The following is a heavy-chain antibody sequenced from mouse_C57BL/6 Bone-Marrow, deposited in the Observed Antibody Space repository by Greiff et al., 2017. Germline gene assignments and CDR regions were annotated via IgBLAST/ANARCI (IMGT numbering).Heavy chain of an antibody. CDR3: ARHERGAYYLFAY. Sequence: QFQLQQSGAELVKPGASVKLSCKASCYTFTESTIHWVKQRSGPGLAWIWWFYPGSGSIKYNEKFKDKATLTADKSSSTVYMELIRLTSEDSAVYFCARHERGAYYLFAYWGQGTLVTVSA. J-gene: IGHJ3*01. CDR2: FYPGSGSI. CDR1: CYTFTEST. V-gene: IGHV1-62-2*01. D-gene: IGHD2-10*01.